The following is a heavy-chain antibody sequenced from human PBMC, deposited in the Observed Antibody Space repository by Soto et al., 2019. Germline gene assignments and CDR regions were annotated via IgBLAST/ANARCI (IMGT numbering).Heavy chain of an antibody. CDR1: GFTFSSYA. Sequence: GGSLRLSCAAPGFTFSSYAMSWVRQAPGKGLEWVSAISGSGGSTYYADSVKGRFTISRDNSKNTLYLQMNSLRAEDTAVYYCAKVYDSSGYYFDYWGQGTLVTVSS. V-gene: IGHV3-23*01. CDR3: AKVYDSSGYYFDY. D-gene: IGHD3-22*01. CDR2: ISGSGGST. J-gene: IGHJ4*02.